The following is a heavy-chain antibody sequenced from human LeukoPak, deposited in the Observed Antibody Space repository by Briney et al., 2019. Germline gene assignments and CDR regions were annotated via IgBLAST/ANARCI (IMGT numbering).Heavy chain of an antibody. CDR1: GYTFTGYH. Sequence: ASVKVSCKASGYTFTGYHMHWVRQAPGQGLEWMGWINPNSGGTNYAQKFQGRVTMTRDTSISTAYMELSRLGSDDTAVYYCARDLRLVSGSYYFDYWGQGTLVTVSS. CDR3: ARDLRLVSGSYYFDY. V-gene: IGHV1-2*02. J-gene: IGHJ4*02. CDR2: INPNSGGT. D-gene: IGHD3-10*01.